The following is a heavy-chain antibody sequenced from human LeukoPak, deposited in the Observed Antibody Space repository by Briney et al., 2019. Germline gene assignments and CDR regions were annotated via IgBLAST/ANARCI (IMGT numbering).Heavy chain of an antibody. CDR1: GYTFTSYG. CDR3: ARTIAVAGTNWFDP. J-gene: IGHJ5*02. CDR2: ISAYNGNT. Sequence: ASVTVSCKASGYTFTSYGIRWVRQAPGQGLEGVGWISAYNGNTNYAQKLQGRVTMTTDTSTSTAYMELRSLRSDDTAVYYCARTIAVAGTNWFDPWGQGTLVTVSS. V-gene: IGHV1-18*04. D-gene: IGHD6-19*01.